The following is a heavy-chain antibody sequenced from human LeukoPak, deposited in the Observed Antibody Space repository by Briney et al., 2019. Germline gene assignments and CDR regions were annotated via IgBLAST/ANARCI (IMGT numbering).Heavy chain of an antibody. CDR2: INSDGSST. V-gene: IGHV3-74*01. CDR3: ASNVGATMKSDY. D-gene: IGHD1-26*01. CDR1: GFTFSSYS. Sequence: PGGSLRLSCAASGFTFSSYSMNWVRQAPGKGLVWVSRINSDGSSTSYADSVKGRFTISRDNAKNSLYLQMNSLRAEDTAVYYCASNVGATMKSDYWGQGTLVTVSS. J-gene: IGHJ4*02.